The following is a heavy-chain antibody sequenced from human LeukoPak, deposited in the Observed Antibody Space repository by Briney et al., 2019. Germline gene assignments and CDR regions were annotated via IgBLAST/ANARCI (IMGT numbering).Heavy chain of an antibody. J-gene: IGHJ3*02. CDR3: ARGHGGIVVVVRVAFDI. V-gene: IGHV3-30-3*01. CDR2: MSYDGSNK. CDR1: GFTFGTFA. D-gene: IGHD2-15*01. Sequence: PGGSLRLSCAASGFTFGTFAMHWVRQAPGKGLEWVAVMSYDGSNKYYADSVKGRFTISSDNSKNTLYLQMNSLRSEDMAVYYCARGHGGIVVVVRVAFDIWGQGTMVIVSS.